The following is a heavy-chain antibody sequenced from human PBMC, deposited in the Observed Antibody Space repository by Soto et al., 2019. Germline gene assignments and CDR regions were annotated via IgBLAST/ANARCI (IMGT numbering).Heavy chain of an antibody. D-gene: IGHD5-18*01. Sequence: GGSLRLSCAASGFTFSSYAMSWVRQAPGKGLEWVSAISGSGGSTYYADSVKGRFTISSDNSKNTLYLQMNSLRAEDTAVYYCAKDSVSWIQLHWGQGTLVTVSS. V-gene: IGHV3-23*01. J-gene: IGHJ4*02. CDR3: AKDSVSWIQLH. CDR1: GFTFSSYA. CDR2: ISGSGGST.